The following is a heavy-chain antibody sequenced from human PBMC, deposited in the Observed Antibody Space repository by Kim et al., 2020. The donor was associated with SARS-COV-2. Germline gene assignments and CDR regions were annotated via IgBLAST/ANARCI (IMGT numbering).Heavy chain of an antibody. J-gene: IGHJ4*02. D-gene: IGHD5-12*01. CDR3: ASLYRDGYNNYFAY. CDR1: GGSISRSGYY. V-gene: IGHV4-39*01. Sequence: SETLSLTCTVSGGSISRSGYYWGWIRQPPGKGLEWIGSIYYTGSTYYNPSLKSRVIISVDTSENQFSLKLTSVTAADTAVYYCASLYRDGYNNYFAYWGQGTLVTVSS. CDR2: IYYTGST.